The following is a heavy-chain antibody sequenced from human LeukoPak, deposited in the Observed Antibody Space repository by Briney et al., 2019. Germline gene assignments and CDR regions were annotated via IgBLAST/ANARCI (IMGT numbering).Heavy chain of an antibody. CDR1: GYPVSTSNYY. J-gene: IGHJ4*02. CDR3: ARVRVRGVITS. Sequence: PSETLSLTCTVSGYPVSTSNYYWGWVRQPPGKGLEWLGSVYYNGGAFYIPSLKSRLRMSLDKSKNQFSLKLSSVTAADTAVYYCARVRVRGVITSWGQGTLVTVSS. D-gene: IGHD3-10*01. CDR2: VYYNGGA. V-gene: IGHV4-39*01.